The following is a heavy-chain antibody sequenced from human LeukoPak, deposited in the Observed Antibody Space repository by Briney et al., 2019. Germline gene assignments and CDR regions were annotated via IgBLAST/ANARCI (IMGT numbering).Heavy chain of an antibody. J-gene: IGHJ6*02. CDR3: ARDDRKYPGIAAAGIYYGMDV. CDR2: IYYSGST. Sequence: SETLSLTCTVSGGSISSYYWSWIRQPPGKGLEWIGYIYYSGSTNYNPSLKSRVTISVDTSKNQFSLKLSSVTAADTAVYYCARDDRKYPGIAAAGIYYGMDVWGQGTTVTVSS. CDR1: GGSISSYY. D-gene: IGHD6-13*01. V-gene: IGHV4-59*12.